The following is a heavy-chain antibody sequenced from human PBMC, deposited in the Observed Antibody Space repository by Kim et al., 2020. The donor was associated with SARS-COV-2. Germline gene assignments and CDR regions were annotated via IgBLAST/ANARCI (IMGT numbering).Heavy chain of an antibody. CDR2: INHSGST. J-gene: IGHJ4*02. CDR1: GGSFSGYY. D-gene: IGHD3-10*01. Sequence: SETLSLTCAVFGGSFSGYYWSWIRQPPGKGLEWIGEINHSGSTNYNPSLKSRVTISVDTSKNQFSLNLSSVTAADTAVYYCATWPTLGGGPLYYFDYWGQGTLVTVSS. V-gene: IGHV4-34*01. CDR3: ATWPTLGGGPLYYFDY.